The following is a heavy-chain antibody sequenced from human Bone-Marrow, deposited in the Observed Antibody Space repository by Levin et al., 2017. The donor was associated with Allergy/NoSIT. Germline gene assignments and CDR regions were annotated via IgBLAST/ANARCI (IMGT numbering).Heavy chain of an antibody. J-gene: IGHJ4*02. CDR1: GGSMTGTAYY. CDR3: ARARSSGWYFRY. Sequence: SCTVSGGSMTGTAYYWTWIRQHPGKGLEWIGYIYYTGDTYYNPSLKSRVNISIDTSKNQFSLKLGSVTAADTAVYYCARARSSGWYFRYWGQGTLVTVSS. V-gene: IGHV4-31*02. CDR2: IYYTGDT. D-gene: IGHD6-19*01.